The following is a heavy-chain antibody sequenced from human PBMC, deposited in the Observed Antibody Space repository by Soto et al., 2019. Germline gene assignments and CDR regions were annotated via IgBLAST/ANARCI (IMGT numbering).Heavy chain of an antibody. CDR1: SGSISSSTYY. J-gene: IGHJ4*02. D-gene: IGHD2-2*01. CDR2: IYYSGNT. CDR3: ARHWSVPAGMWYLDY. Sequence: QRLQESGPGLVKPSETLSLTCTVSSGSISSSTYYWGWIRQPPGKGLEWIGNIYYSGNTYYNPALKRRVTISVDTSKNQCSLKLNSVTAAATAVYYCARHWSVPAGMWYLDYWGQGTLVTVSS. V-gene: IGHV4-39*01.